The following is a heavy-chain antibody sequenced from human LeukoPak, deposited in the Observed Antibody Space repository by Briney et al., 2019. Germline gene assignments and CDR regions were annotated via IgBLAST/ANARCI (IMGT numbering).Heavy chain of an antibody. J-gene: IGHJ4*02. CDR2: TYYRSTWHN. CDR3: AKSAYFREYFDY. Sequence: SQTLSLTCAISGDSVSSITAAWNWIRQSPSRGLEWLGRTYYRSTWHNDYAASVKSQITINPDTSKNQFFLQLNSVTLEDTAVYYCAKSAYFREYFDYWGQGILVTVSS. D-gene: IGHD2-8*01. V-gene: IGHV6-1*01. CDR1: GDSVSSITAA.